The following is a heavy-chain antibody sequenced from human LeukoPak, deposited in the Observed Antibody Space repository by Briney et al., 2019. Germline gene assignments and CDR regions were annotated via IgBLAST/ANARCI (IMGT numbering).Heavy chain of an antibody. D-gene: IGHD3-22*01. Sequence: ASVKVSCKASGYTFTSYAMNWVRQAPGQGLEWMGWINTNTGNPTYAQGFTGRFVFSVESSVSTAYLQISSLKAEDTAVYYCATDSSGYYDNWSDPWGQGTLVTVSS. CDR1: GYTFTSYA. J-gene: IGHJ5*02. V-gene: IGHV7-4-1*02. CDR3: ATDSSGYYDNWSDP. CDR2: INTNTGNP.